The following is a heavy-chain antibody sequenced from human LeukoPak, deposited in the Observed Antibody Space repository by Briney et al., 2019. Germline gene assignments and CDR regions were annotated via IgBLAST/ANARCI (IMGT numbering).Heavy chain of an antibody. CDR1: GFTFSSYA. CDR3: AKALRHYYGSGSYYDAFDI. CDR2: ISGSGGST. J-gene: IGHJ3*02. Sequence: GGSLRLSCAASGFTFSSYAMSWVRQAPGKGLEWVSAISGSGGSTYYADSVKGRFTISRDNSKNTLYLQMNSLRAEDTAVYYCAKALRHYYGSGSYYDAFDIWGQGTMVTVSS. V-gene: IGHV3-23*01. D-gene: IGHD3-10*01.